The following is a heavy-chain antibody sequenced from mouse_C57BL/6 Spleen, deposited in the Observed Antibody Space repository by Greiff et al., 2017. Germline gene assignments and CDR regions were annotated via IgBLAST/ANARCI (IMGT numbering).Heavy chain of an antibody. CDR1: GYTFTDYN. Sequence: EVQLQQSGPELVKPGASVKIPCKASGYTFTDYNMDWVKQSHGKSLEWIGDINPNNGGTIYNQKFKGKATLTVDKSSSTAYMELRSLTSEDTAVYYCARLGSPLGWYFDVWGTGTTVTVSS. V-gene: IGHV1-18*01. D-gene: IGHD1-1*02. CDR2: INPNNGGT. J-gene: IGHJ1*03. CDR3: ARLGSPLGWYFDV.